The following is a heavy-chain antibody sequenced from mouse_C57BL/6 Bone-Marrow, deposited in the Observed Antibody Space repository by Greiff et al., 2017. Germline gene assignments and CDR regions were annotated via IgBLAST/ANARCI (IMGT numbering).Heavy chain of an antibody. J-gene: IGHJ2*01. Sequence: QVQLKESGAELVRPGASVTLSCKASGYTFTDYEMHWVKQTPVHGLEWIGAIDPETGGTAYNQKFKGKAKLTADKSSSTAYMELRSLTSAGSAVYYCTTVLTTTPYYCDSGGQGTTPTVSS. CDR2: IDPETGGT. V-gene: IGHV1-15*01. CDR1: GYTFTDYE. CDR3: TTVLTTTPYYCDS. D-gene: IGHD6-1*01.